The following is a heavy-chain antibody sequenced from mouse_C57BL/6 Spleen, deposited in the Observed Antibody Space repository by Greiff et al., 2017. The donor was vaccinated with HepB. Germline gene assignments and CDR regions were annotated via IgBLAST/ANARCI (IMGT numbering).Heavy chain of an antibody. J-gene: IGHJ2*01. Sequence: QVQLQQSGPELVKPGASVKISCKASGYAFSSSWMNWVKQRPGKGLEWIGRIYPGDGDTNYNGKFKGKATLTADKSSSTAYMQLSSLTSEDSAVYFCARPGPYYFDYWGQGTTLTVSS. CDR2: IYPGDGDT. CDR3: ARPGPYYFDY. CDR1: GYAFSSSW. V-gene: IGHV1-82*01.